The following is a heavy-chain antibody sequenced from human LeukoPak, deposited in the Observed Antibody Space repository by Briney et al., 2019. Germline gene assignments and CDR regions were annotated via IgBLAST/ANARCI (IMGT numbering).Heavy chain of an antibody. CDR3: ATDYMNLHDYGDHVG. V-gene: IGHV3-74*01. J-gene: IGHJ4*02. D-gene: IGHD4-17*01. CDR2: INSDGSST. Sequence: PGGSLRLSCAASGFTFSSYWMHWVRQAPGKGLVWVSRINSDGSSTSYADSVKGRFTISRDNGENSLYLQMNSLRDEDTAVYYCATDYMNLHDYGDHVGWGQGTLVTVSS. CDR1: GFTFSSYW.